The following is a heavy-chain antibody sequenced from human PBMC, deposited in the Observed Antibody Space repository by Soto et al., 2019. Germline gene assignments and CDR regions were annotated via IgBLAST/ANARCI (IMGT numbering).Heavy chain of an antibody. CDR2: ISYDGSNK. Sequence: GSLRLSCAASGFTFSSYAMHWVRQAPGKGLEWVAVISYDGSNKYYADSVKGRFTISRDNSKNTLYLQMNSLRAEDTAVYYCARSDIVATAAFDYWGQGTLVTVSS. V-gene: IGHV3-30-3*01. CDR1: GFTFSSYA. CDR3: ARSDIVATAAFDY. J-gene: IGHJ4*02. D-gene: IGHD5-12*01.